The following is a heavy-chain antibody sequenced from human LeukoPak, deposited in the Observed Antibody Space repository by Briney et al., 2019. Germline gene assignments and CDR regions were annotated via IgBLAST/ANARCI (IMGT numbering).Heavy chain of an antibody. J-gene: IGHJ3*02. Sequence: GGSLRLSCAASGFTFSTFAMIWVRQAPGKGLEWVAVISYDGSNKYYADSVKGRFTISRDNSKNTLYLQMNSLRAEDTAVYYCAKGRVDYYDSSDAFDIWGQGTMVTVSS. CDR1: GFTFSTFA. CDR2: ISYDGSNK. CDR3: AKGRVDYYDSSDAFDI. V-gene: IGHV3-30*18. D-gene: IGHD3-22*01.